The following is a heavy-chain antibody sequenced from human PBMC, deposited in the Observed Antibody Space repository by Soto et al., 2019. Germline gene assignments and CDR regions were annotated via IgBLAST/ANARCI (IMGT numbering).Heavy chain of an antibody. Sequence: QVQLQVSGPGLVKPSETLSLTCTVSGDSISAYSWSWVRQPPGKGLEWIGNIHYNGNTKYSPSLKSLVTMSVDTYKNHFSLRLISVTAADTAIYFCAREGNLGRWLQPLDFWGQGTLVTVSS. CDR3: AREGNLGRWLQPLDF. V-gene: IGHV4-59*01. CDR2: IHYNGNT. CDR1: GDSISAYS. D-gene: IGHD5-12*01. J-gene: IGHJ4*02.